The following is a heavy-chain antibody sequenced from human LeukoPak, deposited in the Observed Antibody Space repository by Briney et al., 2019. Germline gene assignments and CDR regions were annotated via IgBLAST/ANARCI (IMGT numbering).Heavy chain of an antibody. V-gene: IGHV3-48*03. J-gene: IGHJ1*01. D-gene: IGHD6-13*01. CDR3: AKVGATAGTLRIEYFQH. Sequence: GGSLRLSCAASGFTFSSYEMNWVRQAPGKGPEWVSYISSSGSTIYYADSVKGRFTISRDNSENTLYLQMNNLRAEDTAVYYCAKVGATAGTLRIEYFQHWGQGTLVTVSS. CDR2: ISSSGSTI. CDR1: GFTFSSYE.